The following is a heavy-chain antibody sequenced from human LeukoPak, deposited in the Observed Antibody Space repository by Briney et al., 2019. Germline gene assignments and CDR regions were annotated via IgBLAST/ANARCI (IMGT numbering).Heavy chain of an antibody. Sequence: PGGSLRLSCAASGFTFSSYATTCVRQAPGKGLEWVSVISGSSGGTYYADSVKGRFIISRDNFKNTVYLQMNSLRAEDTAVYYCAKEDDFGNHFDYWGQGTLVTVSS. CDR1: GFTFSSYA. D-gene: IGHD4-11*01. J-gene: IGHJ4*02. V-gene: IGHV3-23*01. CDR3: AKEDDFGNHFDY. CDR2: ISGSSGGT.